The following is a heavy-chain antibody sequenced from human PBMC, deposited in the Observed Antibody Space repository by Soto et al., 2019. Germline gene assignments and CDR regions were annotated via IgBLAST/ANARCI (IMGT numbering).Heavy chain of an antibody. CDR2: IYYSGST. V-gene: IGHV4-31*02. CDR3: QTAPLAREHDYRVDY. D-gene: IGHD4-4*01. J-gene: IGHJ4*02. CDR1: GGSISSGGYY. Sequence: PSETLSGTCTVSGGSISSGGYYWSWIRQHPGTGLEWIGYIYYSGSTYYNPSLKSRVTISVDTSKNQLSLKLSSVTAADTAVYYCQTAPLAREHDYRVDYWGQGTLVTVSS.